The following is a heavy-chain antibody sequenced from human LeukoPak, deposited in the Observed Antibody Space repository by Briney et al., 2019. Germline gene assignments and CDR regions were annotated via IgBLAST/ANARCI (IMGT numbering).Heavy chain of an antibody. D-gene: IGHD1-14*01. CDR2: NKSKTDGGTT. CDR3: TTGLLTRGDH. J-gene: IGHJ4*02. V-gene: IGHV3-15*01. CDR1: GFTFTNAW. Sequence: GGSLRLSCAASGFTFTNAWMSWVRQAPGKGQEWVGRNKSKTDGGTTDYAAPVRGRFIISRDDSKNTLFLQMNSLKTEDTAVYYCTTGLLTRGDHWGQGTLVTVSS.